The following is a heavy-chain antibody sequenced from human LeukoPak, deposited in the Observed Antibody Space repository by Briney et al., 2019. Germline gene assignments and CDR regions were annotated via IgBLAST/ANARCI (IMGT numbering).Heavy chain of an antibody. J-gene: IGHJ4*02. D-gene: IGHD2-2*01. CDR1: GFTVSSNY. V-gene: IGHV3-53*01. CDR3: ARGGYCSSTSCYYFDY. Sequence: GGSLRLSCAAFGFTVSSNYMSWVRQAPGKGLEWVSIIYSGGSTYYADSVKGRFTISRDNSRNTLLLQMNSLRAEDTAVYYCARGGYCSSTSCYYFDYWGQGTLVTVSS. CDR2: IYSGGST.